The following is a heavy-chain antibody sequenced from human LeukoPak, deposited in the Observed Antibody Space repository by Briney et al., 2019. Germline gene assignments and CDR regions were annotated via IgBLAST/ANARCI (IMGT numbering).Heavy chain of an antibody. CDR1: GGTFSSYA. Sequence: GASVKVSCKASGGTFSSYAISWVRQAPGQGLEWMGGIIPIFGTANYAQKFQGRVTITADESTSTAYMELSSLRSEDTAVYYCARDRRDSSGYVAWYYWGQGTLVTVSS. CDR2: IIPIFGTA. CDR3: ARDRRDSSGYVAWYY. V-gene: IGHV1-69*13. D-gene: IGHD3-22*01. J-gene: IGHJ4*02.